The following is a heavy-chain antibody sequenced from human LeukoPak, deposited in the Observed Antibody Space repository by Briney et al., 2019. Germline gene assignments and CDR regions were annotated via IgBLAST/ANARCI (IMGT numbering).Heavy chain of an antibody. D-gene: IGHD3-22*01. CDR1: GFTFSSYS. CDR2: VWYDGINK. V-gene: IGHV3-33*08. CDR3: ARDLRVHYYDSSGNYFDY. J-gene: IGHJ4*02. Sequence: GGSLRLSCAASGFTFSSYSMNWVRQAPGKGLEWVAVVWYDGINKYYADSVKGRFTISRDNSKNTLYLQMNTLRAEDTAVYFCARDLRVHYYDSSGNYFDYWGQGTLVTVSS.